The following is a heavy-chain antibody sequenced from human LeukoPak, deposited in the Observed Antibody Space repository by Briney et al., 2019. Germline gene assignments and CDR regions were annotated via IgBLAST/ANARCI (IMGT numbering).Heavy chain of an antibody. CDR2: IRFDGSDK. J-gene: IGHJ4*02. CDR3: AKDVQGKLETPGGVDY. D-gene: IGHD1-1*01. V-gene: IGHV3-30*02. Sequence: GGSLRLSCAASGFTFSSYGMHWVRQAPGKGLEWVAFIRFDGSDKYHADSVKGRFTVSRDNSKNTLYLQMNSLRAEDTAVYYCAKDVQGKLETPGGVDYWGQGTLVTVSS. CDR1: GFTFSSYG.